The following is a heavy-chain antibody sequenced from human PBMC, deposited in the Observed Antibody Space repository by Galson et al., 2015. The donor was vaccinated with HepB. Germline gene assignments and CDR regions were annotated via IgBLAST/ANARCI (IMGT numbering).Heavy chain of an antibody. J-gene: IGHJ4*02. V-gene: IGHV3-33*01. Sequence: SLRLSCAASGFTFSSYGMHWVRQAPGKGLEWVAVIWYDGSNKYYADSVKGRFTISRDNSKNTLYLQMNSLRAEDTAVYYCASWDYYDSSGYYHDYWGQGTLVTVSS. D-gene: IGHD3-22*01. CDR2: IWYDGSNK. CDR1: GFTFSSYG. CDR3: ASWDYYDSSGYYHDY.